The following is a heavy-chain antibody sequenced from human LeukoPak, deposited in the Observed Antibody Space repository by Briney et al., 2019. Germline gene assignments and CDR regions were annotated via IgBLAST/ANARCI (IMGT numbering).Heavy chain of an antibody. J-gene: IGHJ4*02. CDR2: IYYSGST. CDR1: GGSISSGGYY. V-gene: IGHV4-31*03. D-gene: IGHD2/OR15-2a*01. Sequence: SQTLSLTCTVSGGSISSGGYYWSWNRQHPGKGLERIGYIYYSGSTYYNPSLKSRVTISVDTSKNQFSLKLSSVTAADTAVYYCARDSTTEFDYWGQGTLVTVSS. CDR3: ARDSTTEFDY.